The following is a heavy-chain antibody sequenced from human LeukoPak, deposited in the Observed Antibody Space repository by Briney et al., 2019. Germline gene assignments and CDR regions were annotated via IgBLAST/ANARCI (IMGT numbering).Heavy chain of an antibody. D-gene: IGHD3-3*01. J-gene: IGHJ4*02. CDR1: GGSFSGYY. Sequence: PSETLSLTCAVYGGSFSGYYWSWIRQPPGKGLDWIGEINHSGSTNYNPSLKSRVTISVDTSKNQFSLKLSSVTAADTAVYYCARLYDFWSGYSCWGQGTLVTVSS. V-gene: IGHV4-34*01. CDR2: INHSGST. CDR3: ARLYDFWSGYSC.